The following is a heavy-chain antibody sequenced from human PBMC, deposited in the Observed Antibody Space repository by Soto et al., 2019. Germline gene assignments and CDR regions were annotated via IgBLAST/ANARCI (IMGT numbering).Heavy chain of an antibody. CDR3: AKDSGDGHPPLPEFDY. CDR2: ISYDGSNK. V-gene: IGHV3-30*18. Sequence: GGSLRLSCAASGFTFSSYGMHWVRQAPGKGLEWVAVISYDGSNKYYADSVKGRFTISRDNSKNTLYLQMNSLRAEDTAVYYCAKDSGDGHPPLPEFDYWGQGTLVTVSS. J-gene: IGHJ4*02. D-gene: IGHD3-10*01. CDR1: GFTFSSYG.